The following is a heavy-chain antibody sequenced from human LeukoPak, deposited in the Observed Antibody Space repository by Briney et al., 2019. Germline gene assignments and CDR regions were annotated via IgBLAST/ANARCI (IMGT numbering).Heavy chain of an antibody. V-gene: IGHV1-18*01. Sequence: ASVKVSCKASGYTFTSYGISWVRQAPGQGLEWMGWISAYNGDTNYAQKLQGRVTMTTDTSTSTAYMELRSLRSGDTAVYYCARATYDSSGYYGFGYYYYMDVWGKGTTVTISS. J-gene: IGHJ6*03. CDR3: ARATYDSSGYYGFGYYYYMDV. D-gene: IGHD3-22*01. CDR1: GYTFTSYG. CDR2: ISAYNGDT.